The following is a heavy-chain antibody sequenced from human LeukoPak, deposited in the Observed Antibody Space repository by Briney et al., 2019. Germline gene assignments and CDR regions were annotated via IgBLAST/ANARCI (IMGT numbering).Heavy chain of an antibody. Sequence: GASVKVSCKASGYTFTSYGISWVRQAPGQGLEWMGWISAYNGNTNYAQKLQGRVTMTTDTSTSTAYMELSSLRSEDTAGYYCARTGPHNWNYVYWGQGTLVTVSS. CDR3: ARTGPHNWNYVY. V-gene: IGHV1-18*01. J-gene: IGHJ4*02. CDR2: ISAYNGNT. CDR1: GYTFTSYG. D-gene: IGHD1-7*01.